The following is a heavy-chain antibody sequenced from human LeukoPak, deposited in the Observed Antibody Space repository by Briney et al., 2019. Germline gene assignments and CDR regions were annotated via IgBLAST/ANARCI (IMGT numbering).Heavy chain of an antibody. Sequence: PGGSLRLSCAASGFTVSDNYMSWVRQAPGKGLEWVSVIYSGGSTYYADSVKGRFTISRDNSKNMLYLQMNSLRAEDTAVYYCARDFMATITDYWGQGTLVTVSS. CDR2: IYSGGST. CDR3: ARDFMATITDY. D-gene: IGHD5-24*01. J-gene: IGHJ4*02. V-gene: IGHV3-66*01. CDR1: GFTVSDNY.